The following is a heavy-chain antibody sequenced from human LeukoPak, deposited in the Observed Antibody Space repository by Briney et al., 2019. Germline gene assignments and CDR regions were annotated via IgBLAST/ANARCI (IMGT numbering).Heavy chain of an antibody. J-gene: IGHJ3*02. Sequence: AGSLKISCKGSGCCFTSYWIGCVRQMPGKDLEWMGIIYPGDSDTRYSASFQSQVTISADKSISTAYLQWNSMKASDTAMYYCTGLGDDAFDIWGQGTMVTVSS. V-gene: IGHV5-51*01. D-gene: IGHD3-16*01. CDR1: GCCFTSYW. CDR2: IYPGDSDT. CDR3: TGLGDDAFDI.